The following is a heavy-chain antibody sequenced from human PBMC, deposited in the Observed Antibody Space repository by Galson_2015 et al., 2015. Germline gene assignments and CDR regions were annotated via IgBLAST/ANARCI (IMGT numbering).Heavy chain of an antibody. CDR3: ARDRLALKH. Sequence: SLRLSCAASGFTFSTSWMTWVRQAPGKGLEWVASIKEDGSEKNYADSVKGRFTISRDNAKNSLYLQMNSLRAEDTATYYCARDRLALKHCGQGTLVTVST. CDR1: GFTFSTSW. J-gene: IGHJ4*02. V-gene: IGHV3-7*01. CDR2: IKEDGSEK. D-gene: IGHD3-9*01.